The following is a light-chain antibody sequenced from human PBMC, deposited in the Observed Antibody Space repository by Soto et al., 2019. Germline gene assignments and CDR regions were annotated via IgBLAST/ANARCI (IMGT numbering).Light chain of an antibody. J-gene: IGKJ5*01. V-gene: IGKV1-39*01. CDR1: QNIYNY. CDR2: DAS. Sequence: DIQMTQSPSSLSASVGDRVTVTCRTSQNIYNYLNWYQQKPGKAPKLLIYDASTRATGIPDRFSGSGSGTDFTLTISSLEPEDSAVYYCQQRNVWPPVTFGQGTRLEIK. CDR3: QQRNVWPPVT.